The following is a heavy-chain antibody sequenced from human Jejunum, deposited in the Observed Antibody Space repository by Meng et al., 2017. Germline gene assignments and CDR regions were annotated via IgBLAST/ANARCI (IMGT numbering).Heavy chain of an antibody. CDR2: MYFSGST. V-gene: IGHV4-61*01. Sequence: AAGHGRVEPSGTRSLTCTISGGSVNSGSYYWSWIRQPPGKGLEWIGYMYFSGSTNYNASLKSRVTISVDTSKKQFSLKLTSVTAADTAVYYCARGHFDKYFDSWGQGTLVTVSS. CDR3: ARGHFDKYFDS. CDR1: GGSVNSGSYY. J-gene: IGHJ4*02. D-gene: IGHD3-22*01.